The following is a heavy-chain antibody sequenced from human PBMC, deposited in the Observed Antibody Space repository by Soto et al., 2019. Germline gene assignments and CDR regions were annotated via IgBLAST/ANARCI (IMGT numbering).Heavy chain of an antibody. J-gene: IGHJ4*02. CDR1: GGSISSSNW. V-gene: IGHV4-4*02. CDR3: ARHTPAISISDH. Sequence: SETLSLTCAVSGGSISSSNWWSWVRQPPGKGLEWIGEIYHSGSTNYNPSLKSRVTISVDTSKNQFSLKLSSVTAADTAVYYCARHTPAISISDHWGQGTLVT. D-gene: IGHD2-15*01. CDR2: IYHSGST.